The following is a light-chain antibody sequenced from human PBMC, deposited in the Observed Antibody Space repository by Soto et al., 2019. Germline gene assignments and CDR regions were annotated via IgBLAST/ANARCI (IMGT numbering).Light chain of an antibody. V-gene: IGKV1-5*03. CDR1: QTISSW. CDR3: QQYHSYWT. Sequence: DIQMTQSPSTLSGSVGDRVTITCRASQTISSWLAWYQQKPGKAPKLLIYKASSLESGVPSRLSGSESGTEFTLTISSLQPDDFATYYCQQYHSYWTFGQGTKVDIK. CDR2: KAS. J-gene: IGKJ1*01.